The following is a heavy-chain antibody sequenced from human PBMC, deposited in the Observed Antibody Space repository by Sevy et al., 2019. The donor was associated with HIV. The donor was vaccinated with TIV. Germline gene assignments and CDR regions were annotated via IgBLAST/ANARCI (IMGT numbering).Heavy chain of an antibody. CDR2: INPNSGDT. J-gene: IGHJ3*01. D-gene: IGHD3-3*01. Sequence: ASVKVSCKASGNSFTVYYFHWVRQAPGQGLEWMGWINPNSGDTHYAQRFQGRVTKTTDVSINAAYMELSRLTSDDTAVYYCARSITIFGVAPVGVWGQGTMVTVSS. CDR1: GNSFTVYY. V-gene: IGHV1-2*02. CDR3: ARSITIFGVAPVGV.